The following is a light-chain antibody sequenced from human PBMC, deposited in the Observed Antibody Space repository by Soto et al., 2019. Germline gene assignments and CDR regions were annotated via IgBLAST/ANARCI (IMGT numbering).Light chain of an antibody. CDR2: AAS. J-gene: IGKJ5*01. CDR1: ESISRH. V-gene: IGKV1-39*01. CDR3: QQDYSTLAT. Sequence: DIQISQSPSSLSASVGDRVTITCRAAESISRHLNWYQQKSGRAPDLLIYAASTLQNGVPSRFTGSGSGTEFTLTITGLQLEDFATYYCQQDYSTLATFGQGTRLEI.